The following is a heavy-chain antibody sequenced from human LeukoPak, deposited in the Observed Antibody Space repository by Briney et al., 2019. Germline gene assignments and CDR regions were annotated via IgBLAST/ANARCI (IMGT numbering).Heavy chain of an antibody. J-gene: IGHJ4*02. D-gene: IGHD2-15*01. CDR2: ISAYNGNT. CDR3: ARDVGWPLMVVELDY. V-gene: IGHV1-18*01. CDR1: GYTFTSYG. Sequence: ASVKVSCKASGYTFTSYGISWVRQAPGQGLEWMGWISAYNGNTNYAQKLQGRVTMTTDTSTSTAYMELRSLRSDDTAVYYCARDVGWPLMVVELDYWGQGTLVTVSS.